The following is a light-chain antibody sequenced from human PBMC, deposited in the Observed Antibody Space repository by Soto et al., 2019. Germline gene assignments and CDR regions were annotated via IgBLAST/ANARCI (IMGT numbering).Light chain of an antibody. CDR2: EVS. CDR3: TSYTSSSTYL. Sequence: QSVLTQPASVSGSPGQSITISCTGTSSDVGTYNYVSWYQHHPGKAPKLIIYEVSNRPSGVSNRFSGSKSGSTASLTISGLQAEDEADYHCTSYTSSSTYLFGTGTKVTVL. V-gene: IGLV2-14*01. CDR1: SSDVGTYNY. J-gene: IGLJ1*01.